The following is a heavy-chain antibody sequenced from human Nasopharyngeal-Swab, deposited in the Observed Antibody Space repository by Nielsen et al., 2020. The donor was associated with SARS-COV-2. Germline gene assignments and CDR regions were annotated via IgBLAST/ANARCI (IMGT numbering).Heavy chain of an antibody. CDR2: ISYDGSNK. V-gene: IGHV3-30-3*01. CDR1: GFTFSSYA. J-gene: IGHJ4*02. D-gene: IGHD3-3*01. Sequence: GGSPRLSCAASGFTFSSYAMHWVRQAPGKGLEWVAVISYDGSNKYYADSVKGRFTISRDNSKNTLYLQMNSLRAEDTAVYYCARVGLRFLEWLYNYYFDYWGQGTLVTVSS. CDR3: ARVGLRFLEWLYNYYFDY.